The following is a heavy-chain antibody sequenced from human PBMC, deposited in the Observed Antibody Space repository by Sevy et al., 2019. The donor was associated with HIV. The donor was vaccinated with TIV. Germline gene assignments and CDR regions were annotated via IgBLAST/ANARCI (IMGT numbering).Heavy chain of an antibody. D-gene: IGHD3-16*01. CDR1: GFRFTDYW. CDR3: AREVGGFNWRPYYFDS. V-gene: IGHV3-7*01. CDR2: IKQDESEK. Sequence: GGSLRLSCAASGFRFTDYWMSWVRQTPGKGLEWVATIKQDESEKYYVASVKGRFVISRDNGKTSVSLQMNGLRVEDTALYYCAREVGGFNWRPYYFDSWGQGTLVTVSS. J-gene: IGHJ4*02.